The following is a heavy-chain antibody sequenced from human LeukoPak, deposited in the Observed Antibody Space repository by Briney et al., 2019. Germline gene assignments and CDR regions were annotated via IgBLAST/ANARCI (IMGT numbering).Heavy chain of an antibody. Sequence: GGSLRLSRAASGFSFTTYGMHWVRQAPGKGLEWVALIWYDGSNKYYADSVKGRFTISRDNSKNTLYLQMNSLRAEDTAVYYCAKDLGSGYVRGGYFDYWGQGTLVTVSS. CDR3: AKDLGSGYVRGGYFDY. D-gene: IGHD5-12*01. J-gene: IGHJ4*02. V-gene: IGHV3-33*06. CDR2: IWYDGSNK. CDR1: GFSFTTYG.